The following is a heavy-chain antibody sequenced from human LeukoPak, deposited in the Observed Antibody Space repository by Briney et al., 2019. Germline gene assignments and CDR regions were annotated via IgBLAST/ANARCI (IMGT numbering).Heavy chain of an antibody. CDR3: ARQGYDSSGYYYDAFDI. CDR1: GYRFTSYW. J-gene: IGHJ3*02. Sequence: GESLKISFKGSGYRFTSYWIGWVRPMPGKGLEWMGIIYPGDSDTRYSTSFQGQVTISADKSISTAYLQWSSLKASDTAMYYCARQGYDSSGYYYDAFDIWGQGTMVTVSS. D-gene: IGHD3-22*01. CDR2: IYPGDSDT. V-gene: IGHV5-51*01.